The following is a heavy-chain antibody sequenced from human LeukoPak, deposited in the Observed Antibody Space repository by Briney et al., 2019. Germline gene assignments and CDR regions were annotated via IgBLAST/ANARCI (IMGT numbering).Heavy chain of an antibody. J-gene: IGHJ4*02. Sequence: GGSLSLSCAASGFTFSSFAMSWVRQAPGKGLEWVSGISGSGGNTYHADSVKGRFTVSRDNSKNTLYLQMNSLRAEDTAVYYCAKRNLVGYYFDYWGQGTLVTVSS. D-gene: IGHD1-26*01. CDR2: ISGSGGNT. CDR3: AKRNLVGYYFDY. CDR1: GFTFSSFA. V-gene: IGHV3-23*01.